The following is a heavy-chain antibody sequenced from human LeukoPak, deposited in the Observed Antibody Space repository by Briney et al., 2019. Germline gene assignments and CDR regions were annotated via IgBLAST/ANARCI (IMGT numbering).Heavy chain of an antibody. J-gene: IGHJ4*02. V-gene: IGHV3-23*01. CDR1: GFTFCTYA. CDR3: TKRRPESSSWGFYDY. D-gene: IGHD6-13*01. CDR2: IGGSGDFT. Sequence: TGGSLRLSCAASGFTFCTYAMSWVRQAPGKGLEWVSVIGGSGDFTNYADSVKGRFTISRDNSENTLFLQMNSLRADDTAVYFCTKRRPESSSWGFYDYWGQGALVTVSS.